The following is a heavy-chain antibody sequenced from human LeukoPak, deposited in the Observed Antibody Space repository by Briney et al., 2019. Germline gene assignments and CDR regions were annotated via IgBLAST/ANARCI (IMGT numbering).Heavy chain of an antibody. V-gene: IGHV3-7*03. D-gene: IGHD2-2*01. CDR2: IKEDGSKK. Sequence: WVRQAPXKGLEWVASIKEDGSKKYYVDSVKGRFTISRDNAKNSQYLQMNSLRAEDTAVYYCARALSAAASYWGQGALVTVSS. J-gene: IGHJ4*02. CDR3: ARALSAAASY.